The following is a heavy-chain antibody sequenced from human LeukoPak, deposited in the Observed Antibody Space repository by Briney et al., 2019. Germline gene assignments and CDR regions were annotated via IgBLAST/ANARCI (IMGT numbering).Heavy chain of an antibody. CDR2: ISSGATYI. Sequence: GGSLRLSCAASGFTFSDYYMSWVRQAPGKGLEWVSSISSGATYIYYADSLRGRFTISRDSAMDSVSLQMDSLRAEDTAVYYCTRGRRFCGGDCHSWFDSWGQGTLVTVSS. J-gene: IGHJ5*01. D-gene: IGHD2-21*02. V-gene: IGHV3-11*04. CDR3: TRGRRFCGGDCHSWFDS. CDR1: GFTFSDYY.